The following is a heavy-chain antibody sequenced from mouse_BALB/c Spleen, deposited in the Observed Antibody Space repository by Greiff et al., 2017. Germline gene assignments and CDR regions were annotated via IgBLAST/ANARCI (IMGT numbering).Heavy chain of an antibody. Sequence: VQLQQSGTVLARPGASVKMSCKASGYTFTSYWMHWVKQRPGQGLEWIGAIYPGNSDTSYNQKFKGKAKLTAVTSTSTAYMELSSLTNEDSAVYYCTRRQYGNYFDVWGAGTTVTVSS. D-gene: IGHD2-10*02. CDR2: IYPGNSDT. CDR1: GYTFTSYW. J-gene: IGHJ1*01. CDR3: TRRQYGNYFDV. V-gene: IGHV1-5*01.